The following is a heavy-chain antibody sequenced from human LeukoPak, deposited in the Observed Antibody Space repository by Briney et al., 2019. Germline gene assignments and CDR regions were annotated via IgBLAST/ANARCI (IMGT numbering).Heavy chain of an antibody. CDR3: ARDLTIGDYYYYYGVDV. D-gene: IGHD4/OR15-4a*01. CDR1: GFTFSSYS. J-gene: IGHJ6*04. CDR2: ISSSSSYI. V-gene: IGHV3-21*01. Sequence: GGSLRLSCAASGFTFSSYSMNWVRQAPGKGLEWVSSISSSSSYIYYADSVKGRFTISRDNAKNSLYLQMNSLRAKDTAAYYCARDLTIGDYYYYYGVDVWGKGTTVTVSS.